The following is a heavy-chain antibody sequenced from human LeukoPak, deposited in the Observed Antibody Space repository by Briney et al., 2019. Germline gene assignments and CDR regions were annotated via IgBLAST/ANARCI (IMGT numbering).Heavy chain of an antibody. Sequence: SETLSLTCTVSGVSISTSGSYYWGWIRQPPGKGLEWIGSIYYGGNTYYNLSLKGRVTLSIDTSKNQVSLRLSSVTAADTAVYYCVVPPRYDSRGWGTFDLWGQGTMVTVSS. D-gene: IGHD3-22*01. J-gene: IGHJ3*01. CDR3: VVPPRYDSRGWGTFDL. V-gene: IGHV4-39*01. CDR2: IYYGGNT. CDR1: GVSISTSGSYY.